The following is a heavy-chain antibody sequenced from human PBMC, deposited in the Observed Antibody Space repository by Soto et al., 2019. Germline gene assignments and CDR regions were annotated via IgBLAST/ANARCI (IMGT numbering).Heavy chain of an antibody. CDR3: ARERIDYYYYYGMDV. CDR2: ISSSSSYI. Sequence: EVQLVESGGGLVKPGGSLRLSCAASGFTFSSYSMNWVRQAPGKGLEWVSSISSSSSYIYYADSVKGRFTISRDNAKNSLYLQMNSLRAEDTAVYYCARERIDYYYYYGMDVWGQGTTVTVSS. V-gene: IGHV3-21*01. J-gene: IGHJ6*02. D-gene: IGHD2-15*01. CDR1: GFTFSSYS.